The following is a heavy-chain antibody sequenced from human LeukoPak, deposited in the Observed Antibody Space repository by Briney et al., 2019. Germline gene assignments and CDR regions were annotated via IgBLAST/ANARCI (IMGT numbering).Heavy chain of an antibody. CDR3: ATRYRGSYYYYMDV. J-gene: IGHJ6*03. V-gene: IGHV7-4-1*02. Sequence: GASVKVSCKASGYSFTSFGMNWVRQAPGQGLEWLGWINTNTGNPTYGQGFTGRFVFSMDTSVSTAYLQISSLKAEDTAVYYCATRYRGSYYYYMDVWGKGTTVIVSS. CDR2: INTNTGNP. CDR1: GYSFTSFG. D-gene: IGHD5-12*01.